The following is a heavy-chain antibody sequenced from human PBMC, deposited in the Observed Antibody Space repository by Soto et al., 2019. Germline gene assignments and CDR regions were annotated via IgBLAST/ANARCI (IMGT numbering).Heavy chain of an antibody. CDR1: GFTFSSYS. Sequence: GGSLRLSCAASGFTFSSYSMNWVRQAPGKGLEWVSYISSSSSTIYYADSVKGRFTISRDNAKNSLYLQMNSLRDEDTAVYYCASLTLTPGYSGYDTYYYYGMDVWGQGTTVTVSS. J-gene: IGHJ6*02. V-gene: IGHV3-48*02. D-gene: IGHD5-12*01. CDR3: ASLTLTPGYSGYDTYYYYGMDV. CDR2: ISSSSSTI.